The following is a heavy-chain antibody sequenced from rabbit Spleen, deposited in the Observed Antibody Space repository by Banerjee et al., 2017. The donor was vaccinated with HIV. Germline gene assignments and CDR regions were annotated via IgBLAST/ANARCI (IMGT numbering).Heavy chain of an antibody. CDR2: IYAGSSGST. D-gene: IGHD3-1*01. CDR3: ARSPIYDHYYSMDL. Sequence: QEQLEESGGDLVKPGASLTLTCKASGFSFSSSYWICWVRQAPGKGLEWIACIYAGSSGSTYYATWAKGRFTISKTSSTTVTLQMTSLTAADTATYFCARSPIYDHYYSMDLWGPGTLVTVS. CDR1: GFSFSSSYW. V-gene: IGHV1S45*01. J-gene: IGHJ6*01.